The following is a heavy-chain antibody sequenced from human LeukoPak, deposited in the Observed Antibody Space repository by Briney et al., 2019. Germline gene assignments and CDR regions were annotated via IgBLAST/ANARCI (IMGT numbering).Heavy chain of an antibody. CDR3: ARGPPTVPGWFDH. J-gene: IGHJ5*02. CDR1: GRTFTSYA. Sequence: ASVNVSCKSSGRTFTSYAISWVRQAPGQGLEWMGGIIPIFGTADYAQKFHGRVTITADEFTSTAYMELSSLRSEDTAVYYCARGPPTVPGWFDHWGQGTLVTVSS. V-gene: IGHV1-69*13. D-gene: IGHD4-17*01. CDR2: IIPIFGTA.